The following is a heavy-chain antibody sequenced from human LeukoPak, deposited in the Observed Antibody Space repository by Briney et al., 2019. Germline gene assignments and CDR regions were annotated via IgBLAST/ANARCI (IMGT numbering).Heavy chain of an antibody. Sequence: GASVKVSCKASGYTFTGYYMHWVRQAPGQGLEWMGWINPNSGGTSYAQKFQGRVTMTRDTSIGTAYMELTRLTSDDTAVYYCARDGYTYGDNWFDPWGQGTLVTVSS. D-gene: IGHD5-18*01. CDR1: GYTFTGYY. J-gene: IGHJ5*02. CDR2: INPNSGGT. V-gene: IGHV1-2*02. CDR3: ARDGYTYGDNWFDP.